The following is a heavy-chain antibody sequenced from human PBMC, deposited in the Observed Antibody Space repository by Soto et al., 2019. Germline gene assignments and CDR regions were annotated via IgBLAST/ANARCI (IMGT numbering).Heavy chain of an antibody. Sequence: ASVKVSCKASGYTFTSYGIHWVRQAPGQRLEWMGWINAANGDTKYSPKFQGRVTITRDTSASTAYMELSSLRSEGTAEDSCVRRHVSATGIDWFDPWGQGTLVTVSS. CDR3: VRRHVSATGIDWFDP. V-gene: IGHV1-3*01. CDR1: GYTFTSYG. D-gene: IGHD6-13*01. J-gene: IGHJ5*02. CDR2: INAANGDT.